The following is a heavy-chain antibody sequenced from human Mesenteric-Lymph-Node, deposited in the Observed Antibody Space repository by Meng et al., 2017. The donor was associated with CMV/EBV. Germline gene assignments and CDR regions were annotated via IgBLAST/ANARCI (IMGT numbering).Heavy chain of an antibody. V-gene: IGHV1-18*01. CDR1: GYTFTSYG. CDR3: ARGTRHYDFWSGYYTFDI. CDR2: ISAYNGNT. Sequence: ASVKVSCKASGYTFTSYGISWVRQAPGQGLEWMGWISAYNGNTNYVQKIQDRVTMTTDTSTSTAYMELRSLRSDDTAVYYCARGTRHYDFWSGYYTFDIWGQGTVVTVSS. J-gene: IGHJ3*02. D-gene: IGHD3-3*01.